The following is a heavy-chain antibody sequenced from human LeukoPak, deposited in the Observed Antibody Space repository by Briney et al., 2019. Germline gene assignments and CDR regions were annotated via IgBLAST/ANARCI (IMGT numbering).Heavy chain of an antibody. J-gene: IGHJ4*02. D-gene: IGHD4-23*01. CDR1: GFTFGSCD. Sequence: GGSLRLSCAASGFTFGSCDMSWVRQAPGKGLEWVSGISATGGITYYADSVKGRFTISRDNSKNTLYLQMNSLRAEDTALYYCTKSGNNGGRRGGNDYWGQGTLVTVSS. V-gene: IGHV3-23*01. CDR2: ISATGGIT. CDR3: TKSGNNGGRRGGNDY.